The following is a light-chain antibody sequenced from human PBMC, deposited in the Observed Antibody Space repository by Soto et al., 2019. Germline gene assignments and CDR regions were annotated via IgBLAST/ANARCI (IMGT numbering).Light chain of an antibody. J-gene: IGKJ4*01. CDR2: DAS. V-gene: IGKV3D-15*01. Sequence: EIVLTQSPGTLSLSPGERATLSCRASQSVSSSYLAWYQQKPGQPPRLLIYDASTRATGIPARFSGSQSGTEFTLTISSLLSEDFAVYSCQQYNNWALPFGGGTNLAIK. CDR1: QSVSSSY. CDR3: QQYNNWALP.